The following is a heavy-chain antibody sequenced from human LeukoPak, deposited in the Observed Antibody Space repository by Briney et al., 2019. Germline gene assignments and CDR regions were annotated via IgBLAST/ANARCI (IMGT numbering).Heavy chain of an antibody. CDR2: IKQDGSAK. V-gene: IGHV3-7*03. J-gene: IGHJ4*02. CDR3: AKCRSESIAAAGNH. D-gene: IGHD6-13*01. CDR1: GFTFSSYW. Sequence: GGSLRLSCAASGFTFSSYWMSWVRQAPGKGLEWVANIKQDGSAKNYGDSVKGRFTISRDNAKNSLYLQMNSLRVEDTAVYYCAKCRSESIAAAGNHWGQGTLVTVSS.